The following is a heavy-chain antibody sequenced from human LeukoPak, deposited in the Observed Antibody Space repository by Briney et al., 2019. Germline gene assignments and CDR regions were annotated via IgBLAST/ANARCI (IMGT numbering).Heavy chain of an antibody. J-gene: IGHJ6*03. CDR3: TRNIVATRYYYYYYYMDV. D-gene: IGHD5-12*01. Sequence: GGSLRLSCAASGFTFSSYSMNWVRQAPGKGLEWVGFIRSKAYGGTTEYAASVKGRFTISRDDSKSIAYLQMNSLKTEDTAVYYCTRNIVATRYYYYYYYMDVWGKGTTVTVSS. CDR1: GFTFSSYS. CDR2: IRSKAYGGTT. V-gene: IGHV3-49*04.